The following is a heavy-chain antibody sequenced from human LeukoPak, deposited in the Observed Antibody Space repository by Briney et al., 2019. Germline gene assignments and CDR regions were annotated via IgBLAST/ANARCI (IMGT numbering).Heavy chain of an antibody. CDR2: IIPIFGTA. J-gene: IGHJ4*02. CDR3: ARHRLYYDSSGYSLNYFDY. Sequence: VASVKVSCKASGGTFSSYAISWVRQAPGQGLEWMGGIIPIFGTANYAQKFQGRVTVTADKSTSTAYMELSSLRSEDTAMYYCARHRLYYDSSGYSLNYFDYWGQGTLVTVSS. CDR1: GGTFSSYA. D-gene: IGHD3-22*01. V-gene: IGHV1-69*06.